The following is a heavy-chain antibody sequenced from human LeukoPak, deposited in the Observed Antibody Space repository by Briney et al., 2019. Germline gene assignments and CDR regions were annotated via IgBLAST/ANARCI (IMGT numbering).Heavy chain of an antibody. D-gene: IGHD3-16*02. V-gene: IGHV4-34*01. CDR2: INHSGST. CDR1: GGSLSGYY. CDR3: ARGSMITFGGVIVRRAFDI. J-gene: IGHJ3*02. Sequence: PSETLSLTCAVYGGSLSGYYWSWIRQSPGKGLEWIGEINHSGSTNYNASLKSRVTISVDTSKNQFSLKLSSVTAADTAVYYCARGSMITFGGVIVRRAFDIWGQGTMVTVSS.